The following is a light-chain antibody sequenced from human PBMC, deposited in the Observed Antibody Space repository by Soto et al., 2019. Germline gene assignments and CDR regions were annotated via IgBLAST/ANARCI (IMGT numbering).Light chain of an antibody. CDR3: QAWDSSTVV. J-gene: IGLJ2*01. Sequence: SYELTQPPSVSVSPGQTASITCSGDKLGDKYASWYQQKPGQSPVLVIYKDSKRPSGSPERFSGSNSGNTATLTISGTQAMDEADYYCQAWDSSTVVFGGGTKLTVL. CDR1: KLGDKY. CDR2: KDS. V-gene: IGLV3-1*01.